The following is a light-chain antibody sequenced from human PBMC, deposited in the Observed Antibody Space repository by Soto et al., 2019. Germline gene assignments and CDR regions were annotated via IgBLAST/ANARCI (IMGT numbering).Light chain of an antibody. CDR1: HSVSSSK. CDR3: QQYGSSPRT. J-gene: IGKJ1*01. V-gene: IGKV3-20*01. Sequence: ELVLTQSPGTLSLSPGERATLSCRGSHSVSSSKLAWYQQKPGQAPRLLIYAASSRATGIPDRFSGSGSGTDFTLTISRLEPEDCAVYYCQQYGSSPRTFGQGTKVEIK. CDR2: AAS.